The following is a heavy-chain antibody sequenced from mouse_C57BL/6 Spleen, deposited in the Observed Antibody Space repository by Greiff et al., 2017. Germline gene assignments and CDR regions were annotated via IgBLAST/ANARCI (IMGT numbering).Heavy chain of an antibody. CDR3: ARGGLGKSYYFDY. V-gene: IGHV14-2*01. CDR2: IDPEDGET. Sequence: EVQLQQSGAELVKPGASVKLSCTASGFNIKDYYMHWVKQRTEQGLEWIGRIDPEDGETKYASKFQGKATITAATSSNTAYLQLNSLTSAATAVYYCARGGLGKSYYFDYWGQGTTLTVSS. CDR1: GFNIKDYY. D-gene: IGHD2-4*01. J-gene: IGHJ2*01.